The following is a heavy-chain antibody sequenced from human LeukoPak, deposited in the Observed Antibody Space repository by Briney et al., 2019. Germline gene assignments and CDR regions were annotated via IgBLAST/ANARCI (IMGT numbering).Heavy chain of an antibody. J-gene: IGHJ5*02. D-gene: IGHD2-15*01. Sequence: SETLSLTCAVYGGSFSGYYWSWIRQPPGKGLEWIGEINHSGSTNYNPSLKSRVTISVDTSKNQFSLKLSSVTAADTAVYCCARKDIVVVVAATHGGFDPWGQGTLVTVSS. CDR1: GGSFSGYY. V-gene: IGHV4-34*01. CDR2: INHSGST. CDR3: ARKDIVVVVAATHGGFDP.